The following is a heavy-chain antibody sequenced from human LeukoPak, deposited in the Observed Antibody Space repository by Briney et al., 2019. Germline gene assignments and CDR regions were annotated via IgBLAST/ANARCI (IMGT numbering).Heavy chain of an antibody. CDR1: GFTFSSYG. V-gene: IGHV3-33*06. Sequence: GGSLRLSCAASGFTFSSYGMHWVRQAPGKGLEWVAVIWYDGSNKYYADSVKGRFTISRDNSKNTLYLQMNSLRAEGTAVYYCAKERITMVRGVIKPLYYYGMDVWGQGTTVTVSS. D-gene: IGHD3-10*01. J-gene: IGHJ6*02. CDR3: AKERITMVRGVIKPLYYYGMDV. CDR2: IWYDGSNK.